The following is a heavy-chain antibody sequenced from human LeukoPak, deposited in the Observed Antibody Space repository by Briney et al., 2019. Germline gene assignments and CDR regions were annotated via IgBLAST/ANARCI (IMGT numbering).Heavy chain of an antibody. D-gene: IGHD3-10*01. CDR2: INPNSGGT. CDR1: GYTFNHNY. CDR3: ARDLLWFGELYYYYYGMDV. J-gene: IGHJ6*02. Sequence: ASVKVSCKASGYTFNHNYLHWVRQAPGQGLEWMGWINPNSGGTNYAQKFQGRVTMTRDTSICTAYMELSRLRSDDTAVYYCARDLLWFGELYYYYYGMDVWGQGTTVTVSS. V-gene: IGHV1-2*02.